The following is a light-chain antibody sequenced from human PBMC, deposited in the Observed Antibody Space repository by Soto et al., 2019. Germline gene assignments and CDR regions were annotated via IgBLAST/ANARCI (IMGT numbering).Light chain of an antibody. Sequence: EIVLTQSPGTLSLSPGERATLSCRASQSVSSSYLAWYQQKPGQAPRLLIYGASSRATGIPDRFSGSGSGTDFTLPISRLEPDDFAVYYCQQYGSSPLYTFGQGTKLEIK. CDR3: QQYGSSPLYT. CDR2: GAS. CDR1: QSVSSSY. V-gene: IGKV3-20*01. J-gene: IGKJ2*01.